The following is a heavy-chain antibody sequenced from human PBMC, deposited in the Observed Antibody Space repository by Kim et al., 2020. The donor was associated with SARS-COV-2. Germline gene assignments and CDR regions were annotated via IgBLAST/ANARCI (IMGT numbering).Heavy chain of an antibody. D-gene: IGHD2-8*01. J-gene: IGHJ6*02. Sequence: GGSLRLSCAASGFTFSSYGMHWVRQAPGKGLEWVAVIWYDGSNKYYADSVKGRFTISRDNSKNTLYLQMNSLRAEDTAVYYCAKEGRVRTKNQAYYYGMDVWGQGTTVTVSS. CDR3: AKEGRVRTKNQAYYYGMDV. CDR2: IWYDGSNK. CDR1: GFTFSSYG. V-gene: IGHV3-33*06.